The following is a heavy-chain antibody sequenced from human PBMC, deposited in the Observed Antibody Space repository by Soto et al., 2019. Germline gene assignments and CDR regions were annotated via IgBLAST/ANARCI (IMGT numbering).Heavy chain of an antibody. J-gene: IGHJ4*02. CDR1: GGSISSSSYY. D-gene: IGHD3-22*01. Sequence: QLQLQESGPGLVKPSETLSLTCTVSGGSISSSSYYWGWIRQPPGKGLEWIGSIYYSGSTYYNPSLKSRVTISVDTSKNQFSLKLSSVTAADTAVYYCARVSGFQHLFDYWGQGTLVTVSS. CDR2: IYYSGST. CDR3: ARVSGFQHLFDY. V-gene: IGHV4-39*01.